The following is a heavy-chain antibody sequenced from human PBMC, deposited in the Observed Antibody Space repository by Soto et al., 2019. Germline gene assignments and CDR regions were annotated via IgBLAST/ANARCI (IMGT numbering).Heavy chain of an antibody. CDR1: GFTFSSYG. Sequence: QVQLVESGGGVVQPGRSLRLSCAASGFTFSSYGMHWVRQAPGKGLEWVAVISYDGSNKYYADSVKGRFTISRDNSKNTLYLQMNSLRAEDTAVYYCAKDEDSYGLLYYYGMDVWGQETTVTVSS. J-gene: IGHJ6*02. D-gene: IGHD3-10*01. CDR3: AKDEDSYGLLYYYGMDV. CDR2: ISYDGSNK. V-gene: IGHV3-30*18.